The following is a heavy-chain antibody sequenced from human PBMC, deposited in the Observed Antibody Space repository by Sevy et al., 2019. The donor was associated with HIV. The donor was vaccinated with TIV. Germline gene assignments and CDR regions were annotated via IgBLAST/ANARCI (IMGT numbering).Heavy chain of an antibody. CDR3: AGRIAVAAFDY. D-gene: IGHD6-19*01. CDR2: IYTSGTT. Sequence: SETLSLTCTVSGGSFGSSSYYWNWIRQPAGKGLEWIGRIYTSGTTTYNPSLKNRVTMSVDTSKNQFSLKLSSVTAADTAVYYCAGRIAVAAFDYWGQGNLVTVSS. V-gene: IGHV4-61*02. J-gene: IGHJ4*02. CDR1: GGSFGSSSYY.